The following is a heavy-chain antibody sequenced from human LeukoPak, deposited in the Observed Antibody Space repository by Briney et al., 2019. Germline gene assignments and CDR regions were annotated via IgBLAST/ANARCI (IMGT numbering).Heavy chain of an antibody. CDR2: ISSSGSTI. V-gene: IGHV3-48*04. Sequence: GGSLRLSCVASGFTFSTSWMNWVRQAPGKGLEWVSYISSSGSTIYYADSVKGRFTISRDNAKNSLYLQMNSLRAEDTAVYYCAPMGYSYGNYMDVWGKGTTVTISS. CDR3: APMGYSYGNYMDV. D-gene: IGHD5-18*01. J-gene: IGHJ6*03. CDR1: GFTFSTSW.